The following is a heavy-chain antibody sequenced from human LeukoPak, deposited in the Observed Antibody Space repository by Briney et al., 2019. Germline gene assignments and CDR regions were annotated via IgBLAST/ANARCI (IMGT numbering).Heavy chain of an antibody. CDR3: ARDSSEQWLVNYYYYGMDV. CDR2: INPNSGGT. D-gene: IGHD6-19*01. CDR1: GYTFTGYY. Sequence: ASVKVSCKASGYTFTGYYMHRVRQAPGQGLEWMGWINPNSGGTNYAQKFQGWVTMTRDTSISTAYMELSRLRSDDTAVYYCARDSSEQWLVNYYYYGMDVWGQGTTVTVSS. V-gene: IGHV1-2*04. J-gene: IGHJ6*02.